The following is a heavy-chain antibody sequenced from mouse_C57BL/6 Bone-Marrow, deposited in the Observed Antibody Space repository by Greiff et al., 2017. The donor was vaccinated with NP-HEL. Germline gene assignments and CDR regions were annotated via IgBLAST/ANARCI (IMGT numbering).Heavy chain of an antibody. CDR2: INTSNGGT. CDR1: GYTFTSYW. Sequence: VKLQQPGTELVKPGASVKLSCKASGYTFTSYWMHWVKQRPGQGLEWIGNINTSNGGTNYNEKFKSKATLTVDKSSSTVYMQLSSLTSEDSAVYYCARGAYYYGSSFPTDYWGQGTTLTVSS. J-gene: IGHJ2*01. CDR3: ARGAYYYGSSFPTDY. D-gene: IGHD1-1*01. V-gene: IGHV1-53*01.